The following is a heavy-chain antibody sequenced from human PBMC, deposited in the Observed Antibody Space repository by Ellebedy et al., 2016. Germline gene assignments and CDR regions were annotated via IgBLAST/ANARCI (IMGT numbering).Heavy chain of an antibody. CDR1: GFTFSSYA. Sequence: GESLKISXAASGFTFSSYAMSWVRQDPGKGLEWVSAISGSGGSTYYADSVKGRFTISRDNSKNTLYLQMNSLRAEDTAVYYCARTPGDIVVIPAAMLAPFDYWGQGTLVTVSS. V-gene: IGHV3-23*01. CDR3: ARTPGDIVVIPAAMLAPFDY. CDR2: ISGSGGST. D-gene: IGHD2-2*01. J-gene: IGHJ4*02.